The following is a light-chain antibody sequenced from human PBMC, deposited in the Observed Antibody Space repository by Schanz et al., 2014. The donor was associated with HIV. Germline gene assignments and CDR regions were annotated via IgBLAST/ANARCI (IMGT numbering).Light chain of an antibody. V-gene: IGLV2-8*01. Sequence: QSALTQPASVSGSPGQSITISCTGPNSDINFYYYISWFQQHPGKAPQLMIYDGSRRPSGVPDRFSGSKSGNTASLTVSGLQADDEADYYCSSYAGSNNLRVFGGGTKLTVL. CDR2: DGS. CDR1: NSDINFYYY. CDR3: SSYAGSNNLRV. J-gene: IGLJ3*02.